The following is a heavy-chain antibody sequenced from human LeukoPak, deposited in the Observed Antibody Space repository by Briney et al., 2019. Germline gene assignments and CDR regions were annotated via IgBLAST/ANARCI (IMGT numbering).Heavy chain of an antibody. CDR1: GGTFSSYA. Sequence: GASVKVSCKASGGTFSSYAISWVRQAPGQGLEWMGGIIPIFGTANYAQKFQGRVTITADESTSTAYMELSSLRSEDTAVYYCARVGLSCSSTSCHDHFDYWGQGTLVTVSS. D-gene: IGHD2-2*01. V-gene: IGHV1-69*13. J-gene: IGHJ4*02. CDR3: ARVGLSCSSTSCHDHFDY. CDR2: IIPIFGTA.